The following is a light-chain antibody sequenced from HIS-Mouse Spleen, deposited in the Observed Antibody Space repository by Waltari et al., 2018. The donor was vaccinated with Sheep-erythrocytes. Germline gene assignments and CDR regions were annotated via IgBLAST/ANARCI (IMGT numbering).Light chain of an antibody. CDR1: QGISSA. CDR3: QQFNNYPRT. CDR2: DAS. Sequence: AIQLTQSPSSLSASVGHRVTITCRASQGISSAVAWYQQKPGKAPKLLIYDASSLESGVPSRFSGSGSGTDFTLTISSLQPEDFATYYCQQFNNYPRTFGQGTKVEIK. J-gene: IGKJ1*01. V-gene: IGKV1D-13*01.